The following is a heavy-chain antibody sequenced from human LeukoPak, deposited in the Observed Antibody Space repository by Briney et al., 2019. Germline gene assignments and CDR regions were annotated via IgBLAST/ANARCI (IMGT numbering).Heavy chain of an antibody. V-gene: IGHV3-11*03. CDR1: GITFSDYY. D-gene: IGHD1-26*01. CDR3: ASFSGTDGLDN. J-gene: IGHJ4*02. Sequence: KPGGSLRLSCAASGITFSDYYMSWIRQAPGKGLECVSYISSGSSDINYADSVKGRFTVSRVNAKNSLYLQMDRLTVEDTAVYYCASFSGTDGLDNWGQGTLVTVSS. CDR2: ISSGSSDI.